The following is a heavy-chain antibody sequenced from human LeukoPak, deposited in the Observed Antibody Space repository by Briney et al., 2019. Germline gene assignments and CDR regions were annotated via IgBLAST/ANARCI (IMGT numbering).Heavy chain of an antibody. CDR3: AKDNSWYGYMDV. CDR1: GFTFSSYG. CDR2: ISYDGSNK. Sequence: GRSLRLSCAASGFTFSSYGMHWVRQAPGKGLEWVAVISYDGSNKYYADSVKGRFTISRDNSKNTLYLQMNSLRAEDTAVYYCAKDNSWYGYMDVWGKGTTVTVSS. V-gene: IGHV3-30*18. J-gene: IGHJ6*03. D-gene: IGHD6-13*01.